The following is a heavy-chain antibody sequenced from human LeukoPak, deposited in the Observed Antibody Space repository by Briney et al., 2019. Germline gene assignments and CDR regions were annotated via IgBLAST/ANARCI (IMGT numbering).Heavy chain of an antibody. D-gene: IGHD2-2*01. CDR2: INPSGGST. CDR1: GYTFTSYY. Sequence: ASVTVSCKASGYTFTSYYMHWVRQAPGQGLEWMGIINPSGGSTNYAQKFQGRVTMTRDTSTSTVYMELSSLRSEDTAVYYCARITGGIYCSSTSCSKISGDFDYWGQGTLVTVSS. V-gene: IGHV1-46*01. CDR3: ARITGGIYCSSTSCSKISGDFDY. J-gene: IGHJ4*02.